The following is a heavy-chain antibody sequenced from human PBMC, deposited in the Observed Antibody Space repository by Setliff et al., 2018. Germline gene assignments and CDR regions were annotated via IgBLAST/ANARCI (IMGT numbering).Heavy chain of an antibody. D-gene: IGHD4-17*01. V-gene: IGHV4-30-4*08. CDR2: IYFSGST. J-gene: IGHJ3*02. CDR3: ARVYGENDLPDI. Sequence: SETLSLTCTVSGGSIDSGDYYWNWIRQPPGKGLEWIGYIYFSGSTYYNPSLKSRVTLSLDTSKNQFSLKLNSVTAADTALYYCARVYGENDLPDIWGQGTMVTVSS. CDR1: GGSIDSGDYY.